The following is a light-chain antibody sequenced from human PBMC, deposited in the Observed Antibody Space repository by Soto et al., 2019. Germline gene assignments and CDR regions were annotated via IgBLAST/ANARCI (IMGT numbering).Light chain of an antibody. CDR2: GAS. Sequence: ELLMTHSPATLSVSPGERATLSCRARHSVNSTYLAWYQQKPGQAPRLLIYGASSRATGIPDRFSGSGSGTDFTLTISRLEPEDFAVYYCQQYGSSPGTFGQGTKVDNK. V-gene: IGKV3-20*01. J-gene: IGKJ1*01. CDR1: HSVNSTY. CDR3: QQYGSSPGT.